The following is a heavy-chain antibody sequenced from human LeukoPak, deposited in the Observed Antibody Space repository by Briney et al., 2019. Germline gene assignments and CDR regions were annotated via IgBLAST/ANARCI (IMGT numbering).Heavy chain of an antibody. Sequence: GGSLRLSCAASRFTFSSYSMNWVRQAPGKGLEWVSSISSSSSYIYYADSVKGRFTISRDNAKNSLYLQMNSLRAEDTAVYYCARGLGTVTTFVDYWGQGTLVTVSS. CDR3: ARGLGTVTTFVDY. V-gene: IGHV3-21*01. D-gene: IGHD4-17*01. CDR1: RFTFSSYS. J-gene: IGHJ4*02. CDR2: ISSSSSYI.